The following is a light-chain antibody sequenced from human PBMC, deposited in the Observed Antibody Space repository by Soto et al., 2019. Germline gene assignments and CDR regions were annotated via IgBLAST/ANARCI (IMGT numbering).Light chain of an antibody. CDR2: DVS. J-gene: IGLJ1*01. CDR1: SGDVGGYNY. Sequence: QSALTQPRSVSGSPGQSVTISCTGTSGDVGGYNYVSWYQQHPGKAPKLMIYDVSKRPSGVPDRFSGSKSGNTASLTISGLQAEDEADYYCCSYAGSYTFVFGTGNKV. V-gene: IGLV2-11*01. CDR3: CSYAGSYTFV.